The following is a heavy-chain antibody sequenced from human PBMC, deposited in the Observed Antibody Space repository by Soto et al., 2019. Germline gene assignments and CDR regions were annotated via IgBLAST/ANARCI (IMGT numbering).Heavy chain of an antibody. CDR2: IYYSGST. Sequence: PSETLSLTCTVSGGSVSSGSYYWSWIRQPPGKGLEWIGYIYYSGSTNYNPSLKSRVTISVDTSKNQFSLKLGSVTAADTAVYYCASSEGYSSSWYKGYYYYGMDVWGQGTTVTVSS. CDR1: GGSVSSGSYY. J-gene: IGHJ6*02. V-gene: IGHV4-61*01. D-gene: IGHD6-13*01. CDR3: ASSEGYSSSWYKGYYYYGMDV.